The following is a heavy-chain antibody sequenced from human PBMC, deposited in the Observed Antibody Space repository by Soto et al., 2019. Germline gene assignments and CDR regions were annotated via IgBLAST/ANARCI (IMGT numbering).Heavy chain of an antibody. Sequence: QLQLQESGSGLVKPSQTLSLTCAVSGGSISSGGYSWSWIRQPPGKGLEWIVYIYHSGSTYYNPSLNSRVTRSVHRHKNQCSLKLSSVTAADTADYYYAAGGGLPRYYWGQGTLVTVSS. CDR2: IYHSGST. CDR3: AAGGGLPRYY. V-gene: IGHV4-30-2*01. J-gene: IGHJ4*02. D-gene: IGHD2-15*01. CDR1: GGSISSGGYS.